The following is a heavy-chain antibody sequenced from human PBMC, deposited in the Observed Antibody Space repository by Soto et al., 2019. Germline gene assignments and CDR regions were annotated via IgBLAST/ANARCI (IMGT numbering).Heavy chain of an antibody. CDR1: GGSISSGGYY. V-gene: IGHV4-31*03. CDR2: IYYSGST. Sequence: QVQLQESGPGLVKPSQTLSLTCTVSGGSISSGGYYWSWIRQHPGKGLEWIGYIYYSGSTYYNPSLQSRVTISVDTSKNQFSLKLSSVTAADTAVYYCARSKRLAPGAAPPYGMDVWGQGTTVTVSS. CDR3: ARSKRLAPGAAPPYGMDV. D-gene: IGHD4-17*01. J-gene: IGHJ6*02.